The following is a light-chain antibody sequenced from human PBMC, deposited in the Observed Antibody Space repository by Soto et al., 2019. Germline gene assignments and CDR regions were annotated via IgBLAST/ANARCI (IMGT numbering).Light chain of an antibody. CDR3: ESWDDSLNGHV. Sequence: QSVLTQPPSASGTPGQRVTVSCSGSSSNIASNTVNWYQQLPGTAPKLLIYSNDQRPSGVPDRFSASKSGTSASLAISGLQSEDEADYYCESWDDSLNGHVFGTGTKGTV. J-gene: IGLJ1*01. CDR2: SND. CDR1: SSNIASNT. V-gene: IGLV1-44*01.